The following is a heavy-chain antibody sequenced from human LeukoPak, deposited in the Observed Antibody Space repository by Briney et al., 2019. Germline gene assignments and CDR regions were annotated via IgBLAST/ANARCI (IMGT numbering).Heavy chain of an antibody. J-gene: IGHJ1*01. Sequence: PSETPSLTCAVYGGSFSGYYWSWIRQPPGKGLEWIGEINHSGSTNYNPSLKSRVTISVDTSENQFSLKLSSVTAADTAVYYCASSNREDNYQYWGQGTLVTVSS. D-gene: IGHD1-14*01. CDR2: INHSGST. CDR3: ASSNREDNYQY. CDR1: GGSFSGYY. V-gene: IGHV4-34*01.